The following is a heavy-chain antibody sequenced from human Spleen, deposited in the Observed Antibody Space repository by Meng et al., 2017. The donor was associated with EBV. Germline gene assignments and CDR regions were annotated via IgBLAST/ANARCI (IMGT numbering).Heavy chain of an antibody. CDR1: GYTFTSYA. Sequence: QGRLVQYGAEVKKPGASVKVSCKSSGYTFTSYAMHWVRQAPGQRLEWMGWINAGNGNTKYSQKFQGRVTITRDTSASTAYMELSSLRSEDTAVYYCARDLSVYASGWYWGQGTLVTVSS. CDR2: INAGNGNT. D-gene: IGHD6-19*01. CDR3: ARDLSVYASGWY. J-gene: IGHJ4*02. V-gene: IGHV1-3*01.